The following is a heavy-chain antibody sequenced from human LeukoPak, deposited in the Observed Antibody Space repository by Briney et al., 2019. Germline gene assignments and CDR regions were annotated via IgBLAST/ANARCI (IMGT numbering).Heavy chain of an antibody. CDR3: ARRSARYVWGYDY. D-gene: IGHD3-16*01. CDR2: IYHSGSA. Sequence: SETLSLTCTVSGGSISSGGYYWSWIRQPPGKGLEWIGYIYHSGSAYYNPSLKSRVTISVDRSKNQFSLKLSSVTAADTAVYYCARRSARYVWGYDYWGQGTLVTVSS. J-gene: IGHJ4*02. CDR1: GGSISSGGYY. V-gene: IGHV4-30-2*01.